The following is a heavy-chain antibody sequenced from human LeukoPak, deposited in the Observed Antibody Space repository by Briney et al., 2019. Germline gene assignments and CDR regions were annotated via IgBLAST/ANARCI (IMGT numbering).Heavy chain of an antibody. CDR1: GFTVSSNY. V-gene: IGHV4-34*01. J-gene: IGHJ4*02. Sequence: PGGSLRLSCAASGFTVSSNYMSWVRQPPGKGLEWIGEINHSGSTNYNPSLKSRVTISVDTSKNQFSLKLSSVTAADTAVYYCARQKYSSSPDDYWGQGTLVTVSS. CDR3: ARQKYSSSPDDY. CDR2: INHSGST. D-gene: IGHD6-13*01.